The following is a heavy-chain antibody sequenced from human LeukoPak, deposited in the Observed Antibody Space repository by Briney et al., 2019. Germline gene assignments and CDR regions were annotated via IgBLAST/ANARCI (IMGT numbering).Heavy chain of an antibody. J-gene: IGHJ4*02. D-gene: IGHD6-13*01. V-gene: IGHV4-39*01. Sequence: SETLSLTCTVSGGSISTSSYYWGWIRQPPGKGLEWIGSSYYSGSTYYYPSLKSRVTISVDTSKNQFSLKLSSVTAADTAVYYCVRRYSSSWYVFDHWGQGTLVTVSS. CDR1: GGSISTSSYY. CDR2: SYYSGST. CDR3: VRRYSSSWYVFDH.